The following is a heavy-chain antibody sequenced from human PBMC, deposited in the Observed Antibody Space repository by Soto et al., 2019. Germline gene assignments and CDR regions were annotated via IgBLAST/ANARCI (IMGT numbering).Heavy chain of an antibody. D-gene: IGHD3-10*01. J-gene: IGHJ5*02. Sequence: ASVKVSCKASGYTFTSYAMHWVRQAPGQRLEWMGWINAGNGNTKYSQKFQGRVTITRDTSASTPYMELSSQRSEDTAVYCCARDNYYYGSGSGFDPWGQGTLVTVSS. CDR1: GYTFTSYA. CDR2: INAGNGNT. CDR3: ARDNYYYGSGSGFDP. V-gene: IGHV1-3*01.